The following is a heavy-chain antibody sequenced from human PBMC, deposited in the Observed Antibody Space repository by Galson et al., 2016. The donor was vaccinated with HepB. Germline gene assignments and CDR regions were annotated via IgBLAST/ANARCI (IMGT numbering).Heavy chain of an antibody. V-gene: IGHV3-48*03. CDR2: ISSSGSTI. J-gene: IGHJ5*02. D-gene: IGHD6-13*01. Sequence: PGKGLEWASYISSSGSTIYYADSVRGRFTISRDNAKNSLSLQMNSLRAEDTAVYYCAGAAGSLSWGQGTLVTVSS. CDR3: AGAAGSLS.